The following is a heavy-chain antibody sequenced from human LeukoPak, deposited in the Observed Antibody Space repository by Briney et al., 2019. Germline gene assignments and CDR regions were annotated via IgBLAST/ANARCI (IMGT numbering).Heavy chain of an antibody. V-gene: IGHV3-30*03. J-gene: IGHJ4*02. CDR3: ATWTGLVPG. CDR1: GFSFSSYA. CDR2: ISYDGSNK. D-gene: IGHD3-10*01. Sequence: GGSLRLSCAASGFSFSSYAIHWVRQAPGKGLEWVALISYDGSNKYYVDSVKGRFAISRDNSKNTLYLQMNSLRAEDTAVYYCATWTGLVPGWGQGTLVTVSS.